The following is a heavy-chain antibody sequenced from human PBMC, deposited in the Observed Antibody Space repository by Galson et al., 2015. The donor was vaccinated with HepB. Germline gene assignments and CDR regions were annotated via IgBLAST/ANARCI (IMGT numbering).Heavy chain of an antibody. V-gene: IGHV1-3*01. CDR1: GYTFTSYA. D-gene: IGHD5-12*01. CDR3: ARARSHNSGYGVPNDY. Sequence: SVKVSCKASGYTFTSYAMHWVRQAPGQRLEWMGWINAGNGNTKYSQKFQGRVTITRDTSASTAYMELSSLRSEDTAVYYCARARSHNSGYGVPNDYWGQGTLVTVSS. J-gene: IGHJ4*02. CDR2: INAGNGNT.